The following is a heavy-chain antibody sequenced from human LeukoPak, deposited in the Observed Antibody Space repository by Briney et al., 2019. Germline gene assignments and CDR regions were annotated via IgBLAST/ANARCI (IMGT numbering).Heavy chain of an antibody. V-gene: IGHV4-34*01. D-gene: IGHD6-13*01. J-gene: IGHJ4*02. CDR1: GGSFSGYY. CDR3: ASRTPGYTRSWYWAVTTYYFDY. Sequence: SETLSLTCAVYGGSFSGYYWSWIRQPPGKGLEWIGEINHSGSTNYNPSLKSRVTISVDTSKNQFSMKLSSVTAADTAVYYCASRTPGYTRSWYWAVTTYYFDYWGQGILVTVSS. CDR2: INHSGST.